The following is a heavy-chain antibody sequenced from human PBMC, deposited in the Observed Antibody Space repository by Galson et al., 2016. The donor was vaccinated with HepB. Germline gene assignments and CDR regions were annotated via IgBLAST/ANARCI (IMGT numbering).Heavy chain of an antibody. D-gene: IGHD2-21*01. V-gene: IGHV5-51*01. CDR1: GYSFAYW. CDR2: IFPVNSNI. Sequence: QSGAEVTKPGESLKISCKASGYSFAYWIGWVRQMPGKGLEWMGIIFPVNSNIYYTPSFQGQVTIPADRSITTAYLQWNNLKASDTGMYYCASAYDGNFYWDYWGQGTLVTVSS. J-gene: IGHJ4*02. CDR3: ASAYDGNFYWDY.